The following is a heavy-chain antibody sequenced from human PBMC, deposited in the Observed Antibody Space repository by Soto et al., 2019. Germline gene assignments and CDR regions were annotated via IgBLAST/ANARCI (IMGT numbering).Heavy chain of an antibody. CDR1: GCEFSSYL. J-gene: IGHJ6*02. CDR3: ARPGGSGSYYFYYGMDA. Sequence: GEAQKGCWKGCGCEFSSYLVGWVRPMPGKGLEWMGIIYPGDSDNRYSPSFKGQVTISGDKSISTAYLQWSSLKASDTAMYYCARPGGSGSYYFYYGMDAWGQGTTVTVS. V-gene: IGHV5-51*01. CDR2: IYPGDSDN. D-gene: IGHD3-10*01.